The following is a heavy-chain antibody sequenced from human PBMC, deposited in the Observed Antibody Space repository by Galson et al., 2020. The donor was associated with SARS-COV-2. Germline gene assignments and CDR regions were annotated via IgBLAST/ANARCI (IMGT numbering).Heavy chain of an antibody. D-gene: IGHD6-13*01. J-gene: IGHJ4*02. V-gene: IGHV3-66*01. CDR1: GFTVSSNY. CDR2: IYRGGNT. CDR3: ARDRGAAAGIAFDY. Sequence: GGSLRLSCAASGFTVSSNYMTWVRQAPGKGLEWVSIIYRGGNTYYADSVKGRFTISRDNFKNTLYLQMNSLRVEDTAVYYCARDRGAAAGIAFDYWGQGTLVTVSS.